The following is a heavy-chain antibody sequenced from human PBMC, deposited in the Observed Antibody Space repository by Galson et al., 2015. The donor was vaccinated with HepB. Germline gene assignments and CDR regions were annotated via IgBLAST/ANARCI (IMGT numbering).Heavy chain of an antibody. CDR3: ARGGGGVISGVVIISYFDS. Sequence: SLRLSCAASGFRFSGYAIHWVRQAPGKGLEWMAGISYDGDDIYYGGSVRGRFTISRDNSKNTVSLQMNSLRGEDTAVYYCARGGGGVISGVVIISYFDSWGQGTLVTVSS. V-gene: IGHV3-30-3*01. D-gene: IGHD3-3*01. CDR2: ISYDGDDI. CDR1: GFRFSGYA. J-gene: IGHJ4*02.